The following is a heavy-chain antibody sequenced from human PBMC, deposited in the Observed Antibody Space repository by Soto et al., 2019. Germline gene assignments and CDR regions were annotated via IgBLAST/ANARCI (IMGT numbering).Heavy chain of an antibody. J-gene: IGHJ5*02. V-gene: IGHV4-30-2*01. CDR3: ARVRRSSSFWFDP. CDR1: GGSIISGGYS. Sequence: SETLSLTCAVSGGSIISGGYSWGWIREPPGKGLEWIGYIYHSGSTYYNPSLKSRVTISVDRSKNQFSLKLSSVTAADTAVYYCARVRRSSSFWFDPWGQGTLVTVSS. D-gene: IGHD2-2*01. CDR2: IYHSGST.